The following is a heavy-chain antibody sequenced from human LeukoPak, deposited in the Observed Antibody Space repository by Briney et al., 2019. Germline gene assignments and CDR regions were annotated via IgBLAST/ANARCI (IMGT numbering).Heavy chain of an antibody. D-gene: IGHD4-17*01. CDR3: ARNPGYLTVTTIPYYFDY. CDR1: GYTFTSYG. J-gene: IGHJ4*02. V-gene: IGHV1-18*01. CDR2: ISAYNGNT. Sequence: ASVKVSCRASGYTFTSYGISWVRQAPGQGLEWMGWISAYNGNTNYAQKLQGRVTMTTDTSTSTAYMELRSLRSDDTAVYYCARNPGYLTVTTIPYYFDYWGQGTLVTVSS.